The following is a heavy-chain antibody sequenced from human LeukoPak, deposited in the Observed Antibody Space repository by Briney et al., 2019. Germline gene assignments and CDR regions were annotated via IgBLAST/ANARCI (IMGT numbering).Heavy chain of an antibody. Sequence: AASVKVSCKASGYTFTGYYMHWVRQAPGQGLEWMGRINPNSGGTNYAQKFQGRVTTTRDTSISTAYMELSRLRSDDTAVYYCARDRLSSGYYDFDYWGQGTLVTVSS. CDR1: GYTFTGYY. J-gene: IGHJ4*02. V-gene: IGHV1-2*06. D-gene: IGHD3-22*01. CDR3: ARDRLSSGYYDFDY. CDR2: INPNSGGT.